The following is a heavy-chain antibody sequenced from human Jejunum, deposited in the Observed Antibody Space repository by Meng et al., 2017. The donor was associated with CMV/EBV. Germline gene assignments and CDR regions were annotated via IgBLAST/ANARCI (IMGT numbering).Heavy chain of an antibody. CDR3: ARDMDYTSAAYDY. CDR2: ITTSGEKQ. CDR1: GLSLGDNE. D-gene: IGHD6-19*01. V-gene: IGHV3-11*06. Sequence: GLSLGDNEESGIRKAPGKGLEWVSDITTSGEKQNAASVRGRFTISRDNFQNSVFLNMDSLRAEDTAVYYCARDMDYTSAAYDYWGQGTLVTVSS. J-gene: IGHJ4*02.